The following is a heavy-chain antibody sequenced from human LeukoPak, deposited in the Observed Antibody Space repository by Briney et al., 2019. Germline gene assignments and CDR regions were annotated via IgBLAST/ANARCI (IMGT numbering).Heavy chain of an antibody. V-gene: IGHV4-39*07. CDR2: IYYSGST. CDR1: GGSISSSSYY. D-gene: IGHD2-15*01. J-gene: IGHJ6*02. Sequence: SETLSLTCTVSGGSISSSSYYWGWIRQPPGKGLEWIGSIYYSGSTNYNPSLKSRVTISVDTSKNQLSLKLSSVTAADTAVYYCARVRRGINASYYYGMDVWGQGTTVTVSS. CDR3: ARVRRGINASYYYGMDV.